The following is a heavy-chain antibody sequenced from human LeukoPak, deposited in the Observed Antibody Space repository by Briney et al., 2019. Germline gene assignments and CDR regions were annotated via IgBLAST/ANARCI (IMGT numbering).Heavy chain of an antibody. Sequence: SVKVSCKASGGTFSSYAISWVRQAPGQGLEWMGRIIPILGIANYAQKFQGRVTITADKSTSTAYMELSSLRSEDTAVYYCVRQWGDCSSISCYSASWGQGTLVTVSS. CDR2: IIPILGIA. CDR1: GGTFSSYA. D-gene: IGHD2-2*01. J-gene: IGHJ5*02. CDR3: VRQWGDCSSISCYSAS. V-gene: IGHV1-69*04.